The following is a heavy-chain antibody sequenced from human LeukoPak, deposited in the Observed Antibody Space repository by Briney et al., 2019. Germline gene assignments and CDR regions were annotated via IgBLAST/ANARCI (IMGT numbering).Heavy chain of an antibody. D-gene: IGHD4-11*01. CDR3: ARYNDYSNYYYYYYMDV. Sequence: GGSLRLSCAASGFAFSFYNMNWVRQAPGKGLEWVSSISTGGNHIYYTDSVKGRFTISRDDAKNSLYLQMNSLRAEDTAVYYCARYNDYSNYYYYYYMDVWGKGTTVTVSS. V-gene: IGHV3-21*01. CDR1: GFAFSFYN. CDR2: ISTGGNHI. J-gene: IGHJ6*03.